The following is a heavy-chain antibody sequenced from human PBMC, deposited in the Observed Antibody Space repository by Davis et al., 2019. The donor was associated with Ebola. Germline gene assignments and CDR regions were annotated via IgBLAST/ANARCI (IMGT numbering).Heavy chain of an antibody. CDR2: INAGNGNT. Sequence: ASVKVSCKASGGTFSSYAISWVRQAPGQRLEWMGWINAGNGNTKYSQKFQGRVTITRDTSASTSYMEVSSLRSEDTAVYYCARDFLRGEDYWGQGTLVTVSS. V-gene: IGHV1-3*01. D-gene: IGHD3-10*01. CDR3: ARDFLRGEDY. CDR1: GGTFSSYA. J-gene: IGHJ4*02.